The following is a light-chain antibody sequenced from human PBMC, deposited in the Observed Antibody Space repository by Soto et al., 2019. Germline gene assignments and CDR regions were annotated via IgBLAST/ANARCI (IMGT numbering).Light chain of an antibody. Sequence: QSVVTQPAFVSGSPGQFITISCPGASSEVGGYNYVSWYQQHPGKAPKFMIYDVSNRPSGVSTRFSGSKSGNTASLTISGLQAEDEADYYCNSYTTSNTRQIVFGTGTKVTVL. J-gene: IGLJ1*01. CDR2: DVS. V-gene: IGLV2-14*01. CDR1: SSEVGGYNY. CDR3: NSYTTSNTRQIV.